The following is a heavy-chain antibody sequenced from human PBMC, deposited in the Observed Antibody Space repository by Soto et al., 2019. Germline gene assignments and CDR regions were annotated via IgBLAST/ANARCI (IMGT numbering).Heavy chain of an antibody. V-gene: IGHV3-30*18. J-gene: IGHJ6*04. Sequence: QVQLVESGGGVVQPGRSLRLSCAASGFTFSSYGMHWVRQAPGKGLEWVAVISYDGSNKYYADSVKGRFTISRDNSKNTLYLQMNSLRAEDTAVYYCAKDLLGPGRAYGMDVWGKVTTVTVSS. CDR1: GFTFSSYG. D-gene: IGHD3-10*01. CDR2: ISYDGSNK. CDR3: AKDLLGPGRAYGMDV.